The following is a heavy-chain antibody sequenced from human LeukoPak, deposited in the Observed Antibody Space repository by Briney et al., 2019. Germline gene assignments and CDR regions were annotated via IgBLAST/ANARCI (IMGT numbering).Heavy chain of an antibody. J-gene: IGHJ4*02. CDR3: AFLYPVGY. CDR2: INHSGST. Sequence: SETLSLTCAVYGGSFSGYYWSWIRQPPGKGLEWIGEINHSGSTNYNPSLKSRVTISVDTSKDQLSLKLSSVTAADTAVYYCAFLYPVGYWGQGTLVTVSS. CDR1: GGSFSGYY. D-gene: IGHD2/OR15-2a*01. V-gene: IGHV4-34*01.